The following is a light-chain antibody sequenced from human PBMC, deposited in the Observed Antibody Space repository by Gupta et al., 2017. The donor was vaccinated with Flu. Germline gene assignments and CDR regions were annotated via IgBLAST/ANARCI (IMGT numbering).Light chain of an antibody. CDR3: MQALQTPPT. J-gene: IGKJ4*01. V-gene: IGKV2-28*01. CDR2: LGS. CDR1: QRLLHSTGYHF. Sequence: IVMXQSPLSLPVXXGEPASISCRSSQRLLHSTGYHFLYCYLHKPGRSQQLLFYLGSNRASWVPDRYSGSGSGTDFTLKISRVEAEDVGVYYCMQALQTPPTLGGGTKVEIK.